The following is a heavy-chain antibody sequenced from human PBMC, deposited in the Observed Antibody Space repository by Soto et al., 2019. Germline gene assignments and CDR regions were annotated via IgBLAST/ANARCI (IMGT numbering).Heavy chain of an antibody. J-gene: IGHJ4*02. Sequence: GGSLRLSCAASGFTFINAWMSWVRQAPGKGLELIGRIKTKSDGGTLDYASPVKGRFTISRDDSKSMLYLDLNSLKPEDTGVYFCATVYCATTSCYAPFDYWGKGTLVTVSS. CDR1: GFTFINAW. CDR3: ATVYCATTSCYAPFDY. D-gene: IGHD2-2*01. CDR2: IKTKSDGGTL. V-gene: IGHV3-15*01.